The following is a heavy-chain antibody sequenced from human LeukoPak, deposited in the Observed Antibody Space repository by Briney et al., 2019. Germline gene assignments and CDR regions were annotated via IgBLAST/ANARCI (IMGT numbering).Heavy chain of an antibody. V-gene: IGHV3-7*03. D-gene: IGHD4-17*01. CDR3: ARGGDYGDY. CDR2: INPDGSEG. CDR1: GFTFSGFW. Sequence: PGGSLRLSCAVSGFTFSGFWMSWSRQAPGKGLEWVASINPDGSEGYYADVVKGRFTISRDNAKNSLYLQINSLRAEDTAVYYCARGGDYGDYWGQGTLVTVSS. J-gene: IGHJ4*02.